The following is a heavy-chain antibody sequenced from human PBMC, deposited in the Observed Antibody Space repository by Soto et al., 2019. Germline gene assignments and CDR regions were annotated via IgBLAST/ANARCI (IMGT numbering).Heavy chain of an antibody. CDR2: IKGDGSDA. Sequence: EVQLVESGGGLVQPGGSLRLSYAASGFTLSNFYISWVRQAPGKGLEWLGNIKGDGSDAHYVDSVKGRFTISRDNAGNSIYLQMNNLRAEDTAMYYCARDPVTSDWGQGTLVTVSS. V-gene: IGHV3-7*03. CDR1: GFTLSNFY. J-gene: IGHJ4*02. CDR3: ARDPVTSD.